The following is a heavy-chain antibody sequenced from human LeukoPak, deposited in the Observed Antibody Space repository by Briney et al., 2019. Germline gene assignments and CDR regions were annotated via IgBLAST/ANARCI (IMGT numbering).Heavy chain of an antibody. Sequence: ASVKVSCKAFGYTFTNYYMHWVRQAPGQGLEWMGLINPSGHWTSYAQKFQGRVTLTRDVSTSTDYLELSSLRSEDTAVYYCARDLGMLGVAAAGPSFDYWGQGTLVTVSS. V-gene: IGHV1-46*01. CDR2: INPSGHWT. CDR1: GYTFTNYY. CDR3: ARDLGMLGVAAAGPSFDY. J-gene: IGHJ4*02. D-gene: IGHD6-13*01.